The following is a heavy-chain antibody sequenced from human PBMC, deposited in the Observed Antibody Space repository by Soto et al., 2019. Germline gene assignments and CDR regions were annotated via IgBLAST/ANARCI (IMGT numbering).Heavy chain of an antibody. CDR1: GGTFSSYA. J-gene: IGHJ6*02. Sequence: SVKVSCKASGGTFSSYAISWVRQAPGQGLEWMGGIIPIFGTANYAQKFQGRVTITADESTSTAYMELSSLRSEDTAVYYCARDVGIAAAASHGMDVWGQGTTVTVSS. CDR3: ARDVGIAAAASHGMDV. CDR2: IIPIFGTA. V-gene: IGHV1-69*13. D-gene: IGHD6-13*01.